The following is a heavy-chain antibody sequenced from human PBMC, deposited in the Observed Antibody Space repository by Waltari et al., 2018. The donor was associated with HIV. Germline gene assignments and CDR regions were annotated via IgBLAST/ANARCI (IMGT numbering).Heavy chain of an antibody. CDR2: INHSGST. D-gene: IGHD3-3*01. J-gene: IGHJ4*02. Sequence: QVQLQLWGAGLLKPSETLSPTRAVYGGSFSGYFWSWIRQPPGKGLEWLGEINHSGSTNYNPSLKSRVTISGDTSKNQFSLKLSSVTAADTAVYYCARGQDYDFWSGYYYDYWGQGTLVTVSS. CDR1: GGSFSGYF. CDR3: ARGQDYDFWSGYYYDY. V-gene: IGHV4-34*01.